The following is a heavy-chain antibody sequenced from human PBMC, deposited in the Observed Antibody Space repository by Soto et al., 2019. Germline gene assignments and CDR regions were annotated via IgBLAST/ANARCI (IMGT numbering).Heavy chain of an antibody. D-gene: IGHD3-16*01. J-gene: IGHJ5*02. CDR2: MNPNSGNT. V-gene: IGHV1-8*01. CDR1: GYTFTSYD. Sequence: ASVKVSCKASGYTFTSYDINWVRQATGQGLEWMGWMNPNSGNTGYAQKFQGRVAMTRNTSISTAYMELSSLRSEDTAVYYCARGRPRMGNWFDPWGQGTLVTVSS. CDR3: ARGRPRMGNWFDP.